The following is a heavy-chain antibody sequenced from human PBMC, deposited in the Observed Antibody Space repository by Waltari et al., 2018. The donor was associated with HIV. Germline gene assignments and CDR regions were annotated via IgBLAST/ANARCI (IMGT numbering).Heavy chain of an antibody. CDR1: TISVETVC. Sequence: EVQVGESGGDLVKPGGSLGVSCASFTISVETVCRTWVRQAPGKGLEWVGRIKSKRDGGTTDYAASVKGRFVISRDDSQNKLYLQMSGLKTEDTAVYYCTTGSYPTEAFDIWGQGTMVTVSS. D-gene: IGHD2-15*01. V-gene: IGHV3-15*01. CDR2: IKSKRDGGTT. CDR3: TTGSYPTEAFDI. J-gene: IGHJ3*02.